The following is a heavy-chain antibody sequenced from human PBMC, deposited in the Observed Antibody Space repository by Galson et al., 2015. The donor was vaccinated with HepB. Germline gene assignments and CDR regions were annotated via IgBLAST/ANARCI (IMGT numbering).Heavy chain of an antibody. CDR2: ISSSSSYI. CDR1: GFTFSSYS. V-gene: IGHV3-21*01. Sequence: SLRLSCAASGFTFSSYSMNWVRQAPGKGLEWVSSISSSSSYIYYADSVKGRFTISRDNAKNSLYLQMNSLRAEDTAVYYCARDMQLAPQGPAATYYYYYGMDVWGQGTTVTVSS. D-gene: IGHD6-13*01. CDR3: ARDMQLAPQGPAATYYYYYGMDV. J-gene: IGHJ6*02.